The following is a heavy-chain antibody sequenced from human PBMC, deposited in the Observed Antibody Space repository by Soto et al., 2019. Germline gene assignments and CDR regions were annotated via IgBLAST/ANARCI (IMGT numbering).Heavy chain of an antibody. CDR2: IWYDGSNK. CDR3: ARAGYCSGGSCYSFLYYYYGMDV. D-gene: IGHD2-15*01. V-gene: IGHV3-33*01. J-gene: IGHJ6*02. Sequence: GESLKISCAASGFTFSSYGMHWVRQAPGKGLEWVAVIWYDGSNKYYADSVKGRFTISRDKSKNTLYLQMNSLRAEDTAVYYCARAGYCSGGSCYSFLYYYYGMDVWGQGTTVTVSS. CDR1: GFTFSSYG.